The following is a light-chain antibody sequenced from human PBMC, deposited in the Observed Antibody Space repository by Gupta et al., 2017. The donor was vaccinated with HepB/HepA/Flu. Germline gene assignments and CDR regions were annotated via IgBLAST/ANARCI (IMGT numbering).Light chain of an antibody. CDR1: SSDVGDYNH. CDR2: NVS. CDR3: SSYTSSSTLV. J-gene: IGLJ2*01. Sequence: QSALTQPASVSGSPGQSTTISCPGTSSDVGDYNHVPRYQQHPGKAPKLMIYNVSNRPSGVSNRFSGSKSGNTASLTISGLQAEDEADYYCSSYTSSSTLVFGGGTKLTVL. V-gene: IGLV2-14*03.